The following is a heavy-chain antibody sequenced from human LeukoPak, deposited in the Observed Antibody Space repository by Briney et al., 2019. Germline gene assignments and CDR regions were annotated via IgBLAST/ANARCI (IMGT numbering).Heavy chain of an antibody. Sequence: GASVKVSCKASGYTFTGYYMHWVRQAPGQGLEWMGWINPNSGGTNYAQKFQGRVTMTRDTSISTAYMELSRLRSDDTAVYYCARGQGYDFWSGYSRGQGTLVTVSS. CDR1: GYTFTGYY. CDR3: ARGQGYDFWSGYS. J-gene: IGHJ4*02. CDR2: INPNSGGT. V-gene: IGHV1-2*02. D-gene: IGHD3-3*01.